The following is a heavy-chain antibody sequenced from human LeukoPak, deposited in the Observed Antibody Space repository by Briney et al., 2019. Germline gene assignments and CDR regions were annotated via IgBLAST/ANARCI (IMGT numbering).Heavy chain of an antibody. J-gene: IGHJ6*03. Sequence: GGSLRLSCAASGFTFSSYWMSWVRQAPGKGLEWVANIKQDGSEKYYVDPVKGRFTISRDNAKNSLYLQMNSLRAEDTAVYYCARGPSYSHYYYYYMDVWGKGTTVTVSS. D-gene: IGHD2-21*01. CDR1: GFTFSSYW. CDR2: IKQDGSEK. V-gene: IGHV3-7*01. CDR3: ARGPSYSHYYYYYMDV.